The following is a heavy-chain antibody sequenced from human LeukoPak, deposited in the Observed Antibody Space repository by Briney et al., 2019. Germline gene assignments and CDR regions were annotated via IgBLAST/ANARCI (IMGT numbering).Heavy chain of an antibody. J-gene: IGHJ4*02. CDR2: IKPDGSEK. CDR3: ARDDYGGTGY. D-gene: IGHD4/OR15-4a*01. Sequence: GGSLRLSCAASGFTLSNYWMSWVRQAPGKGLEWVANIKPDGSEKYYVDSVKGRFTISRDNAKNSLYLQMNSLRAEDTAVYYCARDDYGGTGYWGQGTLVTVSS. CDR1: GFTLSNYW. V-gene: IGHV3-7*01.